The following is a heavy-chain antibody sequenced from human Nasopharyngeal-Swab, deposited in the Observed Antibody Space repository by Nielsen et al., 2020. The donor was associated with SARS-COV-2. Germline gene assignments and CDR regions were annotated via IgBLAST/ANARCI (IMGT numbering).Heavy chain of an antibody. J-gene: IGHJ6*02. Sequence: SLNISCAASGFTFSSYAMHWVRQAPGKGLEWVAVISYDGSNKYYADSVKGRFTISRDNSKNTLYLQMNSLRAEDTAVYYCARDSGAPMDVWGQGTTVTVSS. CDR3: ARDSGAPMDV. V-gene: IGHV3-30-3*01. CDR1: GFTFSSYA. CDR2: ISYDGSNK. D-gene: IGHD3-10*01.